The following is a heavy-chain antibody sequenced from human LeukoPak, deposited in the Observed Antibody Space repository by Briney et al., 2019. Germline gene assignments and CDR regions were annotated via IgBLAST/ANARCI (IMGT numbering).Heavy chain of an antibody. J-gene: IGHJ4*02. CDR1: GGSISSSTYY. CDR2: IHSSGRT. D-gene: IGHD3-22*01. V-gene: IGHV4-39*02. Sequence: SETLSLTCTVSGGSISSSTYYWGWIRQPPGKGLEWIGSIHSSGRTYYNPSLKSRVTISVDTSKNHFSLKLNSVTAADTAVYYCARVGTDYYDSSGYYGLFDYWGQGTLVTVSS. CDR3: ARVGTDYYDSSGYYGLFDY.